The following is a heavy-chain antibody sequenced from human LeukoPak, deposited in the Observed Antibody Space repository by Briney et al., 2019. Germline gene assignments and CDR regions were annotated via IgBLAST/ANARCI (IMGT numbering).Heavy chain of an antibody. CDR3: ARETLAGYPLIAAAGTSYWFDP. J-gene: IGHJ5*02. Sequence: SDTLSLTCAVYGGFFSGYYWSWIRQPPGKGLEWIGEINHSGSPNYNPSLKSRVTISVDTSKTQFTLKLSSATAADTAVYYCARETLAGYPLIAAAGTSYWFDPWGQGTLVTVSS. D-gene: IGHD6-13*01. V-gene: IGHV4-34*01. CDR1: GGFFSGYY. CDR2: INHSGSP.